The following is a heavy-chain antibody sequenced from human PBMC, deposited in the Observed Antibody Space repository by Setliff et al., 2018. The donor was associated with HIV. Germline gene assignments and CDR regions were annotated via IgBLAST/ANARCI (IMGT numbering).Heavy chain of an antibody. Sequence: AGGSLRLSCIASGYRFSDYGIHWVRQAPGKGLECVAVISGSGGSTYYADSVKGRFTISRDNSKNTLYLQMNSLRAEDTAVYYCANQRRATDYWGQGTLVTVSS. CDR2: ISGSGGST. CDR3: ANQRRATDY. CDR1: GYRFSDYG. J-gene: IGHJ4*02. D-gene: IGHD5-12*01. V-gene: IGHV3-23*01.